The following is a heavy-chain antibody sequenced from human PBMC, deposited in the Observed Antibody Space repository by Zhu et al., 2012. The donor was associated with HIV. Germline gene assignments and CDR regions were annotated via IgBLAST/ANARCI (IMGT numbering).Heavy chain of an antibody. J-gene: IGHJ4*02. V-gene: IGHV4-39*01. D-gene: IGHD2-2*01. CDR2: IYYSGST. CDR3: ASRYCSSSTCLYDY. CDR1: GGSISRSNYY. Sequence: QVQLHESGPGLVKSSETLSLICTVSGGSISRSNYYWGWIRQPPGKGLEWIGSIYYSGSTFYNPSLKSRVTISMDTSKNQFSLMLTSVTAADTAVYYCASRYCSSSTCLYDYWGQGTLVTVSS.